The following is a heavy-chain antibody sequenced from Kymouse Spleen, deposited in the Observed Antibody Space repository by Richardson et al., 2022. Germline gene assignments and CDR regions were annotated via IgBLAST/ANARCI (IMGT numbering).Heavy chain of an antibody. D-gene: IGHD6-6*01. CDR2: IKSKTDGGTT. V-gene: IGHV3-15*01. Sequence: EVQLVESGGGLVKPGGSLRLSCAASGFTFSNAWMSWVRQAPGKGLEWVGRIKSKTDGGTTDYAAPVKGRFTISRDDSKNTLYLQMNSLKTEDTAVYYCTFEYSSSSVGFDYWGQGTLVTVSS. CDR1: GFTFSNAW. CDR3: TFEYSSSSVGFDY. J-gene: IGHJ4*02.